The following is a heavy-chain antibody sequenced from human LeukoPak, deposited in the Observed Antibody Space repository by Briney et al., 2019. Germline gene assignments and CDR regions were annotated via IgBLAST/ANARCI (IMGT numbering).Heavy chain of an antibody. CDR2: INHDGTT. CDR1: GESFSAYY. Sequence: SETLSLTCAVSGESFSAYYWTWIRQPPGKGLEWVGEINHDGTTNYNPSLESRVTMSVDTSENQFSLKLSSVTAADTAMYYCARGLITFFGVVDYWGQGALVTVSS. CDR3: ARGLITFFGVVDY. D-gene: IGHD3-3*01. V-gene: IGHV4-34*01. J-gene: IGHJ4*02.